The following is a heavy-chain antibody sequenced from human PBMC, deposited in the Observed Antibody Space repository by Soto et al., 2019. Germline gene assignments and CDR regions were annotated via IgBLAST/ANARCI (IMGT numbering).Heavy chain of an antibody. V-gene: IGHV3-30*18. CDR2: ISYDGSNK. J-gene: IGHJ6*02. Sequence: GGSLRLSCAASGFTFSSYGMHWVRQAPGKGLEWVAVISYDGSNKYYADSVKGRFTISRDNSKDTLYLQMNSLRAEDTAVYYCAKSTAIVVVPAAMGGMDVCGQRTTVTVPS. D-gene: IGHD2-2*01. CDR3: AKSTAIVVVPAAMGGMDV. CDR1: GFTFSSYG.